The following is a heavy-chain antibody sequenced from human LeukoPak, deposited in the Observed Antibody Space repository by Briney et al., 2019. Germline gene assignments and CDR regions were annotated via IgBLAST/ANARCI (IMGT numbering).Heavy chain of an antibody. D-gene: IGHD2-2*01. CDR1: GGSFSGYY. V-gene: IGHV4-34*01. CDR2: INHSGST. J-gene: IGHJ4*02. CDR3: ARASKTAYFDY. Sequence: SETLSLTCAVYGGSFSGYYWSWIRQPPGKGLEWIGEINHSGSTNYNPSLKSRVTVSVDTSKNQFSLKLSSVTAADTAVYYCARASKTAYFDYWGQGTLVTVSS.